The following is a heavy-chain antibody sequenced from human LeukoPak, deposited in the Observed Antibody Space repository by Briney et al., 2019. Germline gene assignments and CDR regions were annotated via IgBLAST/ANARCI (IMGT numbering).Heavy chain of an antibody. CDR2: IDTGDSDT. V-gene: IGHV5-51*01. Sequence: GESLKISCKGSGYSFTSYWIGWVRQMPGKGLEWMGIIDTGDSDTRYSPSFQGQVTISADKSISTAYLQWSSLKASDTAMYYCARLATGHDYYGSGSYYTYFDYWGQGTLVTVSS. J-gene: IGHJ4*02. CDR3: ARLATGHDYYGSGSYYTYFDY. CDR1: GYSFTSYW. D-gene: IGHD3-10*01.